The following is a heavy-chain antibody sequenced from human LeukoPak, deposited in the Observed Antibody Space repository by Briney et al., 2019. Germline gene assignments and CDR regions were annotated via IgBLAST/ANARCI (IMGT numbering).Heavy chain of an antibody. D-gene: IGHD1-26*01. CDR1: GFTFSDYY. J-gene: IGHJ4*02. V-gene: IGHV3-11*01. CDR2: ISSSGSPI. Sequence: NPGGSLRLSCAASGFTFSDYYMSWGRQAPGKGLEWVSYISSSGSPIYYADSVKGRFTISSDNPKNSLYLQMNSLRAEDTAVYYCAKDPSGSYYFYYWGQGTLVTVSS. CDR3: AKDPSGSYYFYY.